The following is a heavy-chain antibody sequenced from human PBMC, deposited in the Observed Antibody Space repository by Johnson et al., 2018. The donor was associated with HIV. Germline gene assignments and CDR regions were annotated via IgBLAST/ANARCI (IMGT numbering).Heavy chain of an antibody. Sequence: QVQLVESGGGLVQPGGSLRLSCAASGFTFSSYAMHWVRQAPGKGLEWVAVISYDGSNKYYADSVKGRFTISRDNSKNTLYLQMNSLRAEDTAVYYCARESRTTVVIRGGAFDIWGQGTMVTVSS. CDR1: GFTFSSYA. CDR3: ARESRTTVVIRGGAFDI. CDR2: ISYDGSNK. D-gene: IGHD4-23*01. V-gene: IGHV3-30*04. J-gene: IGHJ3*02.